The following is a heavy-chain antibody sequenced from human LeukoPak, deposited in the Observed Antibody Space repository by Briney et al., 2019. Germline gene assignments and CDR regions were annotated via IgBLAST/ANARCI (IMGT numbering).Heavy chain of an antibody. CDR2: ISYDGSNK. J-gene: IGHJ3*02. CDR3: ARAGRRAIIWFGEPNPTNDAFDI. Sequence: GGSLRLSCAASGFTFSSYAMHWVRQAPGKGLGWVAVISYDGSNKYYADSVKGRFTISRDNSKNTLYLQMDSLRAEDTAVYYCARAGRRAIIWFGEPNPTNDAFDIWGQGTMVTVSS. V-gene: IGHV3-30*04. D-gene: IGHD3-10*01. CDR1: GFTFSSYA.